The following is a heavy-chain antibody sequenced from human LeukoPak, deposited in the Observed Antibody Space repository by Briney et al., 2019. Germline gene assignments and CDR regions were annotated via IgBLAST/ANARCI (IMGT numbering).Heavy chain of an antibody. Sequence: PGRSLRLSCAASGFTFSSYGMHWVRQAPGKGLEWVSLITGSGGGTYYADSVKGRFTISRDNSKNTVYLQMNSLRAEDSAVYYCAKDRSMTTVVTPFGYWGQGTLVTVSS. V-gene: IGHV3-23*01. CDR2: ITGSGGGT. J-gene: IGHJ4*02. D-gene: IGHD4-23*01. CDR3: AKDRSMTTVVTPFGY. CDR1: GFTFSSYG.